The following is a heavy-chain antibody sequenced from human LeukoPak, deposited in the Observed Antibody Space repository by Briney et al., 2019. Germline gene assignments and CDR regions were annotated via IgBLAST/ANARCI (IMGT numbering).Heavy chain of an antibody. J-gene: IGHJ6*03. CDR1: GGSISSYY. Sequence: PSETLSLTCTVSGGSISSYYWSWIRQPPGKGLEWIGYIYYSGSTNYNPSLKSRVTISVDTSKNQFSLKLSSVTAADTAVYYCARVGMATINYYYYYYMDVWGKGTTVTVSS. CDR2: IYYSGST. D-gene: IGHD6-13*01. CDR3: ARVGMATINYYYYYYMDV. V-gene: IGHV4-59*01.